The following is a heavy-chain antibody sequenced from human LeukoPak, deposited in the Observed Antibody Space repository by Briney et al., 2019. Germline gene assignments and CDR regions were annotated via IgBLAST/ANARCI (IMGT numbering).Heavy chain of an antibody. CDR3: ARDRADNAFDI. V-gene: IGHV3-21*01. CDR2: ISSSSSYI. J-gene: IGHJ3*02. Sequence: GGSLRLSCAASGFTFSSYSMNWVRQAPGKGLEWDSSISSSSSYIYYADSVKGRFTISRDNAKNSLYLQMNSLRAEDTAVYYCARDRADNAFDIWGQGTMVTVSS. CDR1: GFTFSSYS.